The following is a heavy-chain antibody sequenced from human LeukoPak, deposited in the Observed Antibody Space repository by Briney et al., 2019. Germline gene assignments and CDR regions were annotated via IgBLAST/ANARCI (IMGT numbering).Heavy chain of an antibody. D-gene: IGHD4-17*01. CDR3: ARSFYGSHRWVLGRYYYYMDV. CDR1: GGSISSSSYY. CDR2: IYYSGST. V-gene: IGHV4-39*07. Sequence: PSETLSLTCTVSGGSISSSSYYWGWIRQPPGKGLEWIGSIYYSGSTYYNPSLKSRVTISVDTYKNQFSLKLSSVTAADTAVYYCARSFYGSHRWVLGRYYYYMDVWGKGTTVTVSS. J-gene: IGHJ6*03.